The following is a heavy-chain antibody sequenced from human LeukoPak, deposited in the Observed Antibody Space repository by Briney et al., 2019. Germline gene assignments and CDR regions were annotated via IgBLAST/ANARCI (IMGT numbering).Heavy chain of an antibody. J-gene: IGHJ4*02. CDR3: ARDSSPTDY. Sequence: RPSETLSLTCTVSGGSISFYYWSWIRQPPGKRLEWIGYIFTSGSTSYNPSLKSRVTISVDTSKNQFSLKLSSVTAADTAVYYCARDSSPTDYWGQGTLVTVSS. V-gene: IGHV4-4*09. D-gene: IGHD6-13*01. CDR1: GGSISFYY. CDR2: IFTSGST.